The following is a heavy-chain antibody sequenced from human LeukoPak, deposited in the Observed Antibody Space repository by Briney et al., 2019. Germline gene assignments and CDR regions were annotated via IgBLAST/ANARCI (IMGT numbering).Heavy chain of an antibody. CDR2: ISGSGGST. Sequence: GGSLRLSCAASGFTFSSYAMSWVRQAPGKGLEWVSAISGSGGSTYYADSLKGRFTISRDNPKDTLYLQMNSLRAEDTAVYYCANAKQQLEPYYFDYWGQGTLVTVSS. CDR3: ANAKQQLEPYYFDY. V-gene: IGHV3-23*01. CDR1: GFTFSSYA. D-gene: IGHD6-13*01. J-gene: IGHJ4*02.